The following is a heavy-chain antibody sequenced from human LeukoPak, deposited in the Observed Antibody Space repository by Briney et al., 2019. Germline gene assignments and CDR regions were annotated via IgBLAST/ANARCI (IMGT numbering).Heavy chain of an antibody. CDR3: ARGITQYCSSTSCYVDYFDY. Sequence: WASVKVSCKASGYTFTGYYMHWVRPAPGQGLEWMGWINPNSGGTNYAQKFQGRVTMTRDTSISTAYMELSRLRSDDTAVYYCARGITQYCSSTSCYVDYFDYWGQGTLVTVSS. V-gene: IGHV1-2*02. CDR1: GYTFTGYY. CDR2: INPNSGGT. J-gene: IGHJ4*02. D-gene: IGHD2-2*01.